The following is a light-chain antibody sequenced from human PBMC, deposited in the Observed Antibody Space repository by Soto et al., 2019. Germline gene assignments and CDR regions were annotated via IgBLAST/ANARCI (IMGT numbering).Light chain of an antibody. CDR1: SSNIGAGYD. CDR3: QSYDNSLSGSEV. J-gene: IGLJ1*01. CDR2: GIF. Sequence: QSVLTQPPSVSGAPGQRVTTSCTGSSSNIGAGYDVHWYQQLPGAAPTLLIFGIFNRPSGVSERFSGSRSGASASLVIAGLQAEDEADYFCQSYDNSLSGSEVFGTGTKVTVL. V-gene: IGLV1-40*01.